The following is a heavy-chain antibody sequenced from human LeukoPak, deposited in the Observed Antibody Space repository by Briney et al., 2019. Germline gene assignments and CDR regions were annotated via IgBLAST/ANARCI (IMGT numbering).Heavy chain of an antibody. J-gene: IGHJ4*02. D-gene: IGHD6-19*01. Sequence: GGSLRLSCAASGFTFSSYSMNWVRQAPGKGLEWVSSIRSSSSYIYYADSVKGRFTISRDNAKNSLYLQMNSLRAEDTAVYYCARDRPSLIAVAGTWVYDYWGQGTLVTVSS. CDR1: GFTFSSYS. V-gene: IGHV3-21*01. CDR2: IRSSSSYI. CDR3: ARDRPSLIAVAGTWVYDY.